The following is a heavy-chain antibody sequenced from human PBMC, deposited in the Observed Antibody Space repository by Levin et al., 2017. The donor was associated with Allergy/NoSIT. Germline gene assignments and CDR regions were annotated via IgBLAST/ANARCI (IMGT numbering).Heavy chain of an antibody. CDR3: ARQDGSGSYYTPFDY. D-gene: IGHD3-10*01. CDR2: IYWDDDK. J-gene: IGHJ4*02. Sequence: SGPTLVKPTQTLTLTCTFSGFSLSTSGVGVGWIRQPPGKALEWLALIYWDDDKRYSPSLKSRLTITKDTSKNQVVLTMTNMDPVDTATYYCARQDGSGSYYTPFDYWGQGTLVTVSS. CDR1: GFSLSTSGVG. V-gene: IGHV2-5*02.